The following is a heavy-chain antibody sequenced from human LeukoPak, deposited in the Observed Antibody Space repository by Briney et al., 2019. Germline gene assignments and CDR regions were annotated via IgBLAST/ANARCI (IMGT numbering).Heavy chain of an antibody. CDR3: ASTGDSSGYYPNYFDY. V-gene: IGHV4-39*01. D-gene: IGHD3-22*01. CDR1: GGSISSSSYY. Sequence: PSETLSLTCTVSGGSISSSSYYWGWIRQPPGKGLEWIGSIYYSGSTYYNPSLKSRVTISVDTSKNQFSLKLSSVTAADTAVYYCASTGDSSGYYPNYFDYWGQGTLVTVSS. J-gene: IGHJ4*02. CDR2: IYYSGST.